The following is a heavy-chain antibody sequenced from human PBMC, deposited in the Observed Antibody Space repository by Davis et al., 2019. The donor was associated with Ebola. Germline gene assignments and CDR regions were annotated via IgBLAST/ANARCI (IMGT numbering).Heavy chain of an antibody. J-gene: IGHJ5*02. V-gene: IGHV4-59*12. CDR2: IYYSGST. Sequence: MPGGSLRLSCTVSGGSISSYYWSWIRQPPGKGLEWIGYIYYSGSTNYNPSLKSRVTISVDTSKNQFSLKLSSVTAADTAVYYCARGRSILTGYRRFDPWGQGTLVTVSA. CDR1: GGSISSYY. CDR3: ARGRSILTGYRRFDP. D-gene: IGHD3-9*01.